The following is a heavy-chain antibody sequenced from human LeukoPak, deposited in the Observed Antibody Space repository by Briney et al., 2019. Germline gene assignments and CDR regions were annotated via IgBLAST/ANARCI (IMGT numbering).Heavy chain of an antibody. V-gene: IGHV3-33*08. CDR3: ARVSMVRGVIIGNAFDI. CDR1: GFTFSSYG. CDR2: IWYGGSNK. Sequence: PGGSLRLSCAASGFTFSSYGMHWVRQAPGKGLEWVAVIWYGGSNKYYADSVKGRFTISRDNSKNTLYLQMNGLRAEDTAVYYCARVSMVRGVIIGNAFDIWGQGTMVTVSS. D-gene: IGHD3-10*01. J-gene: IGHJ3*02.